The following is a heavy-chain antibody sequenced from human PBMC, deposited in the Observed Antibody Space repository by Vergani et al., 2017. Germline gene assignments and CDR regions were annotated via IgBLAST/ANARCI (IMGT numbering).Heavy chain of an antibody. CDR3: AKRTSGRFD. CDR2: ISYDGSNK. Sequence: QVQLVESGGGVVQPGRSLRLSCAASGFTFSSYGMHWVRQAPGKGLEWVAVISYDGSNKYYADSVKGRFTISRDNSKNTLYLQMNSLRAEDTAVYYCAKRTSGRFDWGQGTLVTVSS. D-gene: IGHD1-26*01. J-gene: IGHJ4*02. V-gene: IGHV3-30*18. CDR1: GFTFSSYG.